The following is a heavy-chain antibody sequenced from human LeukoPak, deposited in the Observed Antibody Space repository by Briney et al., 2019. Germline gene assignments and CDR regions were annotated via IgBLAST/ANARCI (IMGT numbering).Heavy chain of an antibody. J-gene: IGHJ4*02. Sequence: PGGSLRLSCAASGFTFSSYAMSWVRQAPGKGLEWVSTISGSGGSTYYADSVKGRFSISRDNSKNTLYLQMNSLRGEDTAVYYCARGGLTIAEVTTSWYLDYWGQGTLVTVSS. CDR3: ARGGLTIAEVTTSWYLDY. V-gene: IGHV3-23*01. CDR2: ISGSGGST. D-gene: IGHD4/OR15-4a*01. CDR1: GFTFSSYA.